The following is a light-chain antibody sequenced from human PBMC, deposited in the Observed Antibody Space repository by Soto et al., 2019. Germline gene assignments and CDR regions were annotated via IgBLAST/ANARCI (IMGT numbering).Light chain of an antibody. CDR2: YAH. CDR3: QQYGSVPWT. CDR1: QSVPDSS. J-gene: IGKJ1*01. Sequence: EIVLTQSPGTLSLSPGERATLSCRASQSVPDSSLAWYQQKPGQTSRLLISYAHRRAAAIPDRFSGSGSGTDFTLTISRLEPEDFAVYYCQQYGSVPWTFGQGTKVEVK. V-gene: IGKV3-20*01.